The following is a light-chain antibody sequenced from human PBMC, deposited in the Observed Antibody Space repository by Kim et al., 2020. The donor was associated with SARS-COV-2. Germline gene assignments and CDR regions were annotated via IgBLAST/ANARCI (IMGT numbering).Light chain of an antibody. Sequence: VALGPTVKITCQGDSLRSYYATGYQQKPGQTPIVVIYGKNNRPSGIPDRFSDCSSGNKASLTITGTQAGDEADYYCNSRDSNDNVVFGGRTQLTVL. J-gene: IGLJ2*01. V-gene: IGLV3-19*01. CDR2: GKN. CDR3: NSRDSNDNVV. CDR1: SLRSYY.